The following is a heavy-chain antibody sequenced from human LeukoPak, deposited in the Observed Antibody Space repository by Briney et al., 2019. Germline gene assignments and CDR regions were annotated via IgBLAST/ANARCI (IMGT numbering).Heavy chain of an antibody. Sequence: GGSLRLSCAASGFTFINYAMNWVRQAPGKGLEWVAVISDDGGNKYYADSVKGRFTISRDNSKNTLYLQMNSLRVEDTAVYYCARDPGGVSSFPWGQGTMVTVSS. CDR1: GFTFINYA. D-gene: IGHD3-16*01. J-gene: IGHJ3*01. CDR3: ARDPGGVSSFP. CDR2: ISDDGGNK. V-gene: IGHV3-30*14.